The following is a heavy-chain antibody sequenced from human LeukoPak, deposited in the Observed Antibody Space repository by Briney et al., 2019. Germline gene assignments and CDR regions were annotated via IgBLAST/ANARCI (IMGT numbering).Heavy chain of an antibody. CDR1: GFTFSSYW. V-gene: IGHV3-7*01. Sequence: PGGSLRLSCAASGFTFSSYWMSWVRQAPGKGLEWVANIKQDGSEKYFVDSVKGRFTISRDNAKNSLYLQMNSLRAEDTAVYYCAREYRPGKPVIAVAGGAFDIWGQGTMVTVSS. CDR3: AREYRPGKPVIAVAGGAFDI. J-gene: IGHJ3*02. D-gene: IGHD6-19*01. CDR2: IKQDGSEK.